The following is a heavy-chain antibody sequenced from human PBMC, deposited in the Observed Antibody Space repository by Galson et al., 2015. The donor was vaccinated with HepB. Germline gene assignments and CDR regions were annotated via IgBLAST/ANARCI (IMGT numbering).Heavy chain of an antibody. CDR1: GYTFTSYG. CDR3: ARVTGIAAAGPTHNWFDP. Sequence: SVKVSCKASGYTFTSYGISWVRQAPGQGLEWMGWISAYNGNTNYAQKLQGRVTMTTDTSTSTAYMELRSLRSDDTAVYYCARVTGIAAAGPTHNWFDPWGQGTLVTVSS. J-gene: IGHJ5*02. D-gene: IGHD6-13*01. CDR2: ISAYNGNT. V-gene: IGHV1-18*01.